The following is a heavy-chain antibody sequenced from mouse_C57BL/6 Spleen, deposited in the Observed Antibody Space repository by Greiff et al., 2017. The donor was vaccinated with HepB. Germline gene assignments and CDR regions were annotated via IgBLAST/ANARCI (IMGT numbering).Heavy chain of an antibody. V-gene: IGHV1-18*01. Sequence: VQLKESGPELVKPGASVKIPCKASGYTFTDYNMDWVKQSHGKSLEWIGDINPNNGGTIYNQKFKGKATLTVDKSSSTAYMELRSLTSEDTAVYYCARGDFGSYWYFDVWGTGTTVTVSS. J-gene: IGHJ1*03. CDR2: INPNNGGT. D-gene: IGHD3-1*01. CDR3: ARGDFGSYWYFDV. CDR1: GYTFTDYN.